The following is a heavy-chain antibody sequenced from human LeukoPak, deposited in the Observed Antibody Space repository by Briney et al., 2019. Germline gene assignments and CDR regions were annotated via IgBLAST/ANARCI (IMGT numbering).Heavy chain of an antibody. J-gene: IGHJ6*02. CDR1: GFTFSPYA. CDR3: AKDKGYCSSTSCYGRSYYYYGMDV. V-gene: IGHV3-23*01. D-gene: IGHD2-2*01. CDR2: ISGSGSDT. Sequence: GGSLRLSCAASGFTFSPYAMSWVRQAPGKGLEWVSVISGSGSDTYYAVSVMGRFTISRDNSKNTLYLQMNSLRAEDTAVYYCAKDKGYCSSTSCYGRSYYYYGMDVWGQGTTVTVSS.